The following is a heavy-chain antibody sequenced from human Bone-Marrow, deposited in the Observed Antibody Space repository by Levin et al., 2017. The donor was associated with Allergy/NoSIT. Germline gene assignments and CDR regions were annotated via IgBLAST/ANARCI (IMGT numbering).Heavy chain of an antibody. J-gene: IGHJ4*02. CDR3: AREVRDYFDY. CDR1: GYTFTTFQ. Sequence: ASVKVSCKSSGYTFTTFQIHWVRQAPGQGLEWMGWINTGNGNTKYSQNFLGRVTFTRDTSATTVYMELSRLKSEDTGVYFCAREVRDYFDYWGQGTVVTVSS. V-gene: IGHV1-3*04. CDR2: INTGNGNT.